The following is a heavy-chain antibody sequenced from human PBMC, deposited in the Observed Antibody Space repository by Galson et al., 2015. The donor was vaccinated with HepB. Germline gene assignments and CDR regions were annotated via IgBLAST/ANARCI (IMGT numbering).Heavy chain of an antibody. CDR1: GYSFTSYW. D-gene: IGHD3-22*01. CDR2: IDPSDSYT. CDR3: ARHGYYDSSGYYTGRHDAFDI. J-gene: IGHJ3*02. V-gene: IGHV5-10-1*01. Sequence: QSGAEVKKPGESLRISCKGSGYSFTSYWISWVRQMPGKGLEWMGRIDPSDSYTNYSPSFQGHVTISADKSISTAYLQWSSLKAPDTAMYYCARHGYYDSSGYYTGRHDAFDIWGQGTMVTVSS.